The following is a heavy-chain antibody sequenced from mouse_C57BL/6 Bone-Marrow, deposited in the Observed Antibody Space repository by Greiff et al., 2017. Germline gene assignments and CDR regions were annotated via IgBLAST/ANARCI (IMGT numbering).Heavy chain of an antibody. V-gene: IGHV3-6*01. CDR1: GHSITSGYY. CDR2: ISYDGSN. CDR3: AREGGLPYWYFDV. Sequence: EVQLQQSGPGLVKPSQSLSLTCSVTGHSITSGYYWNWIRQFPGNKLEWMGYISYDGSNNYNPSLKNRISITCDTSKNQFFLKLNSVTTEDTATYYCAREGGLPYWYFDVWGTGTTVTVSS. J-gene: IGHJ1*03. D-gene: IGHD2-4*01.